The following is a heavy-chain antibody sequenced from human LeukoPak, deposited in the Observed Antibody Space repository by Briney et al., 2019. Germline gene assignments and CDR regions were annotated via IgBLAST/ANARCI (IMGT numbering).Heavy chain of an antibody. J-gene: IGHJ2*01. CDR2: IGTVAAK. CDR3: ARGVRPPPYTTNSWYYTY. V-gene: IGHV3-13*01. Sequence: GGSLSLSCVASGFTLSNLDMDWVRQTTGKGLEWVSTIGTVAAKLYPGSVKGGLTISRDNARNSLYLQMNSLRAGDTAAYYCARGVRPPPYTTNSWYYTYWGRGTLVTVSS. CDR1: GFTLSNLD. D-gene: IGHD6-13*01.